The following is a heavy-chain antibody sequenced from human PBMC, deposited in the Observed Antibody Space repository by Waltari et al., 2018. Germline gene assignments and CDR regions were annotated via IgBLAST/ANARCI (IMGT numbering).Heavy chain of an antibody. Sequence: QVQLQESGPGLVKPSQTLSLTCTVSGGSISSGSYYWSWIRQPAGKGLEWIGYIYTSGSTNYNPSLKSRVTISVDTSKNQFSLKLSSVTAADTAVYYCARAWEGSWDWGQGTLVTVSS. CDR3: ARAWEGSWD. CDR2: IYTSGST. D-gene: IGHD6-13*01. V-gene: IGHV4-61*09. CDR1: GGSISSGSYY. J-gene: IGHJ4*02.